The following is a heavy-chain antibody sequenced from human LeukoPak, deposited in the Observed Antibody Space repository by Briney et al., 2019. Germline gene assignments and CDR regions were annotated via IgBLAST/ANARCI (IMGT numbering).Heavy chain of an antibody. D-gene: IGHD3-16*02. V-gene: IGHV3-30-3*01. CDR2: ISYDGSNK. CDR1: GFTFSSYW. Sequence: QPGGSLRLSCAASGFTFSSYWMHWVRQAPGKGLEWVAVISYDGSNKYYADSVKGRFTISRDNSKNTLYLQMNSLRAEDTAVYYCARDPYMITFGGVIERYYFDYWGQGTLVTVSS. J-gene: IGHJ4*02. CDR3: ARDPYMITFGGVIERYYFDY.